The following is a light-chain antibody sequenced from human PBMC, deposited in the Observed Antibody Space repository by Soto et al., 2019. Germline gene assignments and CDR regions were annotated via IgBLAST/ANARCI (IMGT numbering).Light chain of an antibody. V-gene: IGLV2-14*01. J-gene: IGLJ2*01. Sequence: QSVLTQPASVSGSPGQSITIFCAGTMRDIGAYNLVSWYQQHPGRAPQLIIYEVRNRPSGSSFRFSGSKSGNTASLTISGLQAEDEADYYCSSFTSRSSLIFGGGTKLPS. CDR3: SSFTSRSSLI. CDR1: MRDIGAYNL. CDR2: EVR.